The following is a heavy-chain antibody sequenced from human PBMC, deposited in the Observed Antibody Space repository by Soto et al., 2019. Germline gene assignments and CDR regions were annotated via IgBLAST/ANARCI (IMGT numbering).Heavy chain of an antibody. Sequence: PXXTLSLTCTVSCGSIGNSNWWSWVRQPPGKGMEWIGXIYHHXNTKYKQSLKXXVTISVDTXKNQISLKLNFVNDADKDVYFCASLGPYNWFDPWGKGTLVTVYS. CDR3: ASLGPYNWFDP. CDR2: IYHHXNT. V-gene: IGHV4-4*01. J-gene: IGHJ5*02. CDR1: CGSIGNSNW. D-gene: IGHD3-16*01.